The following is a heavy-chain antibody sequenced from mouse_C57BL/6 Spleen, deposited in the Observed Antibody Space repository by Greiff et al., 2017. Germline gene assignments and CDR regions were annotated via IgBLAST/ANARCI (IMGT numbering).Heavy chain of an antibody. CDR2: IYPYNGGT. D-gene: IGHD4-1*01. J-gene: IGHJ2*01. CDR1: GYTFTDYY. CDR3: ARGGANWYYFDY. V-gene: IGHV1-19*01. Sequence: VQLQQSGPVLVKPGASVKMSCKASGYTFTDYYMNWVKQSPGKSLEWIGVIYPYNGGTSYNQKFKGKATLTVDKSSSTAYMELNSLTSEDSAVYYCARGGANWYYFDYWSQGTTLTVSA.